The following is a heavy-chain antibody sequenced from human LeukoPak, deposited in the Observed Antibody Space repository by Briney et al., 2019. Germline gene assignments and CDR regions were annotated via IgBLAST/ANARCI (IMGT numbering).Heavy chain of an antibody. CDR3: AAGGGSYHSDY. D-gene: IGHD1-26*01. J-gene: IGHJ4*02. V-gene: IGHV4-31*03. CDR2: ISYSGST. Sequence: SQTLSLTCTVSGGSISSGGYYWSWIRQHPGKGLEWIGFISYSGSTYYKPSLKSRVAISVDTSKNQFSLRLSSVTAADTAVYYCAAGGGSYHSDYWGQGTLVTVSS. CDR1: GGSISSGGYY.